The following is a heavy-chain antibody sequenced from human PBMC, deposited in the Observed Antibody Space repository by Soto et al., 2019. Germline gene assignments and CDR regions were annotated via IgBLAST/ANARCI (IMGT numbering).Heavy chain of an antibody. J-gene: IGHJ2*01. D-gene: IGHD2-15*01. Sequence: GGSLRLSCAASGFTFSIYAMSWVRLAQGKGLEWVSGISDSGGSTSYADSVKGRLTISRDNSKNTLHLQINCLRAEHTAVYLCAKHSWGGKCNAGYLDLRGRGTLVTVSS. CDR1: GFTFSIYA. CDR3: AKHSWGGKCNAGYLDL. V-gene: IGHV3-23*01. CDR2: ISDSGGST.